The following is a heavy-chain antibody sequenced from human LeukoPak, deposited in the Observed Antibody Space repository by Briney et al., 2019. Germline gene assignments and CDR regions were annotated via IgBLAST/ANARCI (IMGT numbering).Heavy chain of an antibody. CDR3: AREGTPGGMDV. CDR2: IYYSGST. V-gene: IGHV4-30-4*01. D-gene: IGHD3-10*01. Sequence: SETLSLTCTVSGGSISSYYWSWIRQPPGKGLEWIGYIYYSGSTYYNPSLKSRVTISVDTSKNQFSLKLSSVTAADTAVYYCAREGTPGGMDVWGQGTMVTVSS. CDR1: GGSISSYY. J-gene: IGHJ6*02.